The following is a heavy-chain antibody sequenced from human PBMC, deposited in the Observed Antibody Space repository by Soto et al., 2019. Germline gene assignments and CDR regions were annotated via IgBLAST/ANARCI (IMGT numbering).Heavy chain of an antibody. J-gene: IGHJ4*02. V-gene: IGHV1-69*13. CDR1: GGTFSSYA. Sequence: SVKVSCKASGGTFSSYAISWVRQAPGQGLEWMGGIIPIFGTANYAQKFQGRVTITADESTSTAYMELSSLRSEDTAVYYCARVVYYDRIIDYWGQGTLVTVSS. CDR2: IIPIFGTA. CDR3: ARVVYYDRIIDY. D-gene: IGHD3-22*01.